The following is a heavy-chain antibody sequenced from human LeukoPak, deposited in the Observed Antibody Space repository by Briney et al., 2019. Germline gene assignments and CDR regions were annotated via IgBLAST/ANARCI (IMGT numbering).Heavy chain of an antibody. V-gene: IGHV3-21*01. D-gene: IGHD2-8*01. J-gene: IGHJ3*02. Sequence: GESLRLSCAASGFTFSSYSMNWVRQAPGKGLEWVSSISSSSSYIYYADSVKGRFTISRDNAKNSLYLQMNSLRAEDTAVYYCSRVKTKNAFDIRGQGTMVTVSS. CDR3: SRVKTKNAFDI. CDR1: GFTFSSYS. CDR2: ISSSSSYI.